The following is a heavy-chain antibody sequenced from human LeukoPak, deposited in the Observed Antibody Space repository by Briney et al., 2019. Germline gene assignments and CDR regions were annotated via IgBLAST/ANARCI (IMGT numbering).Heavy chain of an antibody. CDR1: GGSFSGYY. J-gene: IGHJ5*02. CDR2: IYHSGST. D-gene: IGHD3-16*01. V-gene: IGHV4-34*01. Sequence: SETLSLTCAVYGGSFSGYYWSWIRQPPGKGLEWIGYIYHSGSTYYNPSLKSRVTISVDRSKNQFSLKLSSVTAADTAVYYCARHGLAWGVTVAFDPWGQGTLVTVSS. CDR3: ARHGLAWGVTVAFDP.